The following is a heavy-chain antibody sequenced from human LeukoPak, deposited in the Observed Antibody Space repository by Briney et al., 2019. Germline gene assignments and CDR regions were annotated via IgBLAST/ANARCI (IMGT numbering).Heavy chain of an antibody. D-gene: IGHD6-13*01. CDR3: ATSSSSWYSFDY. Sequence: GGSLRLSCAASGFTVSNHYLSWVRQGPGKGLEWVSVIYSGGSTYYADSVKGRFTVSRDNSKNTLCLQMNSLRAEDTAVYYCATSSSSWYSFDYWGQGTLVTVSS. J-gene: IGHJ4*02. CDR1: GFTVSNHY. CDR2: IYSGGST. V-gene: IGHV3-66*01.